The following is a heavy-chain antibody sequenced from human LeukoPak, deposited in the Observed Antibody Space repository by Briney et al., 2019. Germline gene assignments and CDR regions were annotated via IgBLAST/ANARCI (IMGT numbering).Heavy chain of an antibody. V-gene: IGHV3-30-3*01. CDR3: ARIQYDLGSFYHANDY. J-gene: IGHJ4*02. Sequence: GGSLRLSCEASGFSFNTYSVNWVRQAPGKGLEWVAVTSYDDNNNYYADSVKGRFSISRDISKNTLYLHMNSLRPEDTAVYYCARIQYDLGSFYHANDYWGQGTQVTVSS. D-gene: IGHD3-10*01. CDR2: TSYDDNNN. CDR1: GFSFNTYS.